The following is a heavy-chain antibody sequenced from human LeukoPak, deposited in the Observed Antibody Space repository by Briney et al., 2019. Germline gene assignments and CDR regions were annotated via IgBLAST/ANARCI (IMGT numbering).Heavy chain of an antibody. CDR1: GYTLTSYG. V-gene: IGHV1-18*01. Sequence: ASVKVSCKASGYTLTSYGISWVRQAPGQGLEWMGWISAYNGNTNYAQKLQGRVTMTTDTSTSTAYMELRSLRSDDTAVYYCARSYSPYYYYYYGMDVWGQGTTVTVSS. CDR3: ARSYSPYYYYYYGMDV. J-gene: IGHJ6*02. D-gene: IGHD4-4*01. CDR2: ISAYNGNT.